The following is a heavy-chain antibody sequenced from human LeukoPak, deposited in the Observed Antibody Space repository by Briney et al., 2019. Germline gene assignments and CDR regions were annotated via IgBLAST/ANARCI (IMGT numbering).Heavy chain of an antibody. D-gene: IGHD3-22*01. J-gene: IGHJ4*02. Sequence: GGSLRLSCAASGFTFSSYEMNWVRQAPGNGLEWVSYISSSGSTIYYADSVKGRFTISRDNAKNSLYLQMNSLRAEDTAVYYCARGAFVYDSSGYWHDYWGQGTLVTVSS. CDR1: GFTFSSYE. CDR2: ISSSGSTI. CDR3: ARGAFVYDSSGYWHDY. V-gene: IGHV3-48*03.